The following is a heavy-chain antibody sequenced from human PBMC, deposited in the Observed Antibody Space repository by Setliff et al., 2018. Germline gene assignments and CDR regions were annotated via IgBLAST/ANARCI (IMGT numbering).Heavy chain of an antibody. V-gene: IGHV1-2*02. CDR2: INANTGGT. CDR3: VRSGKFGMRFWFDQ. CDR1: GGTFSNYD. Sequence: ASVKVSCKASGGTFSNYDISWVRQAPGQGLEWMGWINANTGGTREVQKFQGRVTMTRDTSINTAYMELGSLTSDDTAFYYCVRSGKFGMRFWFDQWGQGTLVTVSS. J-gene: IGHJ5*02. D-gene: IGHD1-26*01.